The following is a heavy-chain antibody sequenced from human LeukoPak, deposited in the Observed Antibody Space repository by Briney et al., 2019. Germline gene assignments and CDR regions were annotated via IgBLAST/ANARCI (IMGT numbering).Heavy chain of an antibody. D-gene: IGHD3-22*01. V-gene: IGHV3-48*01. CDR1: GFTFSSSS. CDR3: AREYYDSHDY. Sequence: GGSLRLSCAASGFTFSSSSMNWVRQAPGKGLEWVSYISSSSSTIYYADSVKGRFTISRDNAKNSLYLQMNSLRAEDTAVYYCAREYYDSHDYWGQGTLVTVSS. J-gene: IGHJ4*02. CDR2: ISSSSSTI.